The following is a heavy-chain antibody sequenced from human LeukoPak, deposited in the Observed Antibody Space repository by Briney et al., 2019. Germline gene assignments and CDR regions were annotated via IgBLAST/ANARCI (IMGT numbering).Heavy chain of an antibody. Sequence: GGSLRLSCAASGFTLSRDSMNWVRQAPGKGLEWISYISHDSGIRFYADSVRGRFTISRDNAKNSLYLQMHSLRAEDTAVYYCASQGIVVATGGAFDIWGQGTMVTVSS. D-gene: IGHD2-21*01. J-gene: IGHJ3*02. CDR1: GFTLSRDS. CDR3: ASQGIVVATGGAFDI. V-gene: IGHV3-48*01. CDR2: ISHDSGIR.